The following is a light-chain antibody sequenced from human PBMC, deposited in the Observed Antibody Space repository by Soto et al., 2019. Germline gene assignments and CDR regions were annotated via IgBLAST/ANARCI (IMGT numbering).Light chain of an antibody. CDR3: LLTYYGSRV. CDR2: DVN. Sequence: QAVVTQEPSLTVSPGGTVTLTCGSNTGSVTSGHYPYWFQQMPGQGPRTLIYDVNKKHSWTPARFSGSLLGGKAALTLSGAQPEDGADYYCLLTYYGSRVFGGGTQLTVL. J-gene: IGLJ2*01. CDR1: TGSVTSGHY. V-gene: IGLV7-46*01.